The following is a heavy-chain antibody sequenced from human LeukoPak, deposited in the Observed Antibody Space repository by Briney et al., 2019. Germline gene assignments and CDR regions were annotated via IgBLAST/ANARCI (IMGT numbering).Heavy chain of an antibody. J-gene: IGHJ6*02. CDR2: ISWNSGSI. CDR3: VHSSGWTNFYYYGMDV. D-gene: IGHD6-19*01. CDR1: GFTFDDYA. V-gene: IGHV3-9*01. Sequence: GGSLRLSCAASGFTFDDYAMHWVRQAPGKGLEWVSGISWNSGSIGYADSVKGRFTISRDNAKNSLYLQMNSLRAEDTAVYYCVHSSGWTNFYYYGMDVWGQGTTVIVSS.